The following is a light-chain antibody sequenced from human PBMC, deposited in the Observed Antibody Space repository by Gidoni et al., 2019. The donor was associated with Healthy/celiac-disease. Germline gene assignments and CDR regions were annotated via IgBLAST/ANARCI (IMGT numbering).Light chain of an antibody. CDR3: QQFNRYPHKVT. V-gene: IGKV1-13*02. CDR1: QGISSA. J-gene: IGKJ5*01. Sequence: AIQLTQSPSSLSASVGDRVTITCRASQGISSALDWYQQKPGKAPKLLIYDASSLESGVPARFRGSGSGTDFTLTSRSLQPEDFATYYCQQFNRYPHKVTFGQGTRLEIK. CDR2: DAS.